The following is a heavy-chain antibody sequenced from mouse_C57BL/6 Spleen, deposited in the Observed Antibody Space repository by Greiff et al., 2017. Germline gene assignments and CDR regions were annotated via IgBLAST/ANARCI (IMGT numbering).Heavy chain of an antibody. CDR1: RFTFSSYA. Sequence: EVQLVESGGGLVKPGGSLKLSCAASRFTFSSYAMSWVRQTPEKRLEWVATISDGGSYTYYPDNVKGRFTISRDNAKNNLYLQMSHLKSEDTAMYYCARLHYYGSSPYWYFDVWGTGTTVTVSS. CDR3: ARLHYYGSSPYWYFDV. CDR2: ISDGGSYT. J-gene: IGHJ1*03. V-gene: IGHV5-4*01. D-gene: IGHD1-1*01.